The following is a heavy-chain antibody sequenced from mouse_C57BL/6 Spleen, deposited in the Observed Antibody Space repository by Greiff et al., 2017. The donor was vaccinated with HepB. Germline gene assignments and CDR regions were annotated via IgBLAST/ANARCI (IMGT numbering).Heavy chain of an antibody. D-gene: IGHD3-3*01. J-gene: IGHJ2*01. CDR2: IDPSDSYT. Sequence: QVQLQQPGAELVRPGTSVKLPCKASGYTFTSYWMHWVKQRPGQGLEWIGVIDPSDSYTNYNQKFKGKATLTVDTSSSTAYMQLSSLTSEDSAVYYCARLGADYFDYWGQGTTLTVSS. V-gene: IGHV1-59*01. CDR3: ARLGADYFDY. CDR1: GYTFTSYW.